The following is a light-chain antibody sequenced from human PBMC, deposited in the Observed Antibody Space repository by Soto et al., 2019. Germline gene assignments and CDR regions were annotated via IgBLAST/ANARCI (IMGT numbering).Light chain of an antibody. CDR1: SSDVGGYNY. CDR3: CSYAGSYTLDV. Sequence: QCLLTQPRSGSRSPGQSGTISCTRTSSDVGGYNYVSWYQQHPGKAPKLMIYDVSKRPSGVPDRFSGSKSGNTASLTISGPQAEDEADYYCCSYAGSYTLDVFGTGTKVTVL. V-gene: IGLV2-11*01. CDR2: DVS. J-gene: IGLJ1*01.